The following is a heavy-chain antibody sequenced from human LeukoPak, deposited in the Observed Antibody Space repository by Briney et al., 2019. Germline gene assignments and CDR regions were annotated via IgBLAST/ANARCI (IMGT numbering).Heavy chain of an antibody. V-gene: IGHV3-23*01. D-gene: IGHD3-10*01. J-gene: IGHJ4*02. Sequence: AMSETGRSTYYADSVKGRFTISRDNSKNTLYLQMNSLRAEDTAVYYCAKELPRYYGSGSFFDHWGQGTLVTVSS. CDR2: MSETGRST. CDR3: AKELPRYYGSGSFFDH.